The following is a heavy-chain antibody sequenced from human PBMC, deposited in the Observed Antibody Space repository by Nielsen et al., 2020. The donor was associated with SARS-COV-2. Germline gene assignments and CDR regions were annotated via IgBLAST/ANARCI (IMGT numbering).Heavy chain of an antibody. D-gene: IGHD6-19*01. CDR3: ARESVTGTDAFDI. V-gene: IGHV3-7*01. Sequence: GESLKISCAASGFTFNNFWMSWVRQAPGKGLEWVANIKQDGREQYYVDSVKGRFTISRDNAKNSLYLQMNSLRAEDTAVYYCARESVTGTDAFDIWGQGTVVTVSS. J-gene: IGHJ3*02. CDR2: IKQDGREQ. CDR1: GFTFNNFW.